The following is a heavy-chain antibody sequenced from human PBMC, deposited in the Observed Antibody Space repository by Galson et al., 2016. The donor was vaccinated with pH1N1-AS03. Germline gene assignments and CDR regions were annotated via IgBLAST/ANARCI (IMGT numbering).Heavy chain of an antibody. D-gene: IGHD6-19*01. CDR1: GGTFSNYA. CDR3: ARGSQWLPRVAYYYYYMDV. V-gene: IGHV1-69*05. CDR2: IVPIVGSA. J-gene: IGHJ6*03. Sequence: SVKVSCKASGGTFSNYAVSWVRQAPGRGLEWLGGIVPIVGSASYAQKFQGRVTITTDESTATASMELSSLRSEDTAVYYCARGSQWLPRVAYYYYYMDVWGQGTTVTVSS.